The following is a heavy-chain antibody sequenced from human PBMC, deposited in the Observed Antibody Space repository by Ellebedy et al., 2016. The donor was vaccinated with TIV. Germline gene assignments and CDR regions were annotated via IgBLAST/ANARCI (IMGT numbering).Heavy chain of an antibody. J-gene: IGHJ6*02. D-gene: IGHD2-2*02. CDR3: AILDYIVVVPAAIDYGMDV. Sequence: GESLKISXAASGFTFSNYFMTWVRQAPGKGLEWVANMNEDGSEKNYVDSVKGRFTISRDNAKNSLYLQMNSLRDEDTAVYYCAILDYIVVVPAAIDYGMDVWGQGTTVTVSS. CDR1: GFTFSNYF. CDR2: MNEDGSEK. V-gene: IGHV3-7*01.